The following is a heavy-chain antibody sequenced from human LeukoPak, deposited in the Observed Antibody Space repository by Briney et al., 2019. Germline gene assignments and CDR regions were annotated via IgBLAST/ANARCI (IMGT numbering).Heavy chain of an antibody. V-gene: IGHV5-51*01. J-gene: IGHJ3*02. CDR3: ARQRVRWEPHDAFDI. CDR2: IYPGDSDT. Sequence: GESLMISCKGSGYSFTSYWIGWVRQMPGKGLEWMGIIYPGDSDTRYSPSFQGQVTISADKSISTAYLQWSSLKASDTAMYYCARQRVRWEPHDAFDIWGQGTMVTVSS. CDR1: GYSFTSYW. D-gene: IGHD1-26*01.